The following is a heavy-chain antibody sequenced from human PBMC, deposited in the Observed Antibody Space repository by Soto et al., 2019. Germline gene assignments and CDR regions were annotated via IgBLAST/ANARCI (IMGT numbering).Heavy chain of an antibody. V-gene: IGHV3-30*18. CDR2: ISYDGSNK. D-gene: IGHD3-22*01. CDR3: AKPLSERGYYRAGGDY. J-gene: IGHJ4*02. CDR1: GFTFSSYG. Sequence: GGSLRLSCAASGFTFSSYGMHWVRQAPGKGLEWVAVISYDGSNKYYADSVKGRFTISRDNSKNTLYLQMNSLRAEDTAVYYCAKPLSERGYYRAGGDYWGQGTLVTVSS.